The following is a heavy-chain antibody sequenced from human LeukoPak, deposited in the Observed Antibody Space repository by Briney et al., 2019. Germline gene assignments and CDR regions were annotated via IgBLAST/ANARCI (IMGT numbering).Heavy chain of an antibody. J-gene: IGHJ4*02. CDR1: GYTFTGYY. D-gene: IGHD3-10*01. CDR3: AREGDNGSGSYYYFDY. V-gene: IGHV1-2*02. Sequence: ASVNVSCKASGYTFTGYYMHWVRQAPGQGLEWMGWINPNSGGTNYAQKFQGRVTMTRDTSISTAYMELSRLRSDDTAVYYCAREGDNGSGSYYYFDYWGQGTLVTVSS. CDR2: INPNSGGT.